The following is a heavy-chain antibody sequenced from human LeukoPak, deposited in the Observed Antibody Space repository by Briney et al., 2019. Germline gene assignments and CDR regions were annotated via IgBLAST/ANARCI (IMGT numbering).Heavy chain of an antibody. D-gene: IGHD6-13*01. CDR2: IKQDGSEK. Sequence: GGSLRLSCAASGFTFSSYWMSWVRQAPGKGLEWVANIKQDGSEKYYVDSVKGRFTISRDNAKNSLYLQMNSLRAEDTALYYCVKGYSSSWFPNGFDPWGQGILVTVSS. CDR1: GFTFSSYW. CDR3: VKGYSSSWFPNGFDP. V-gene: IGHV3-7*03. J-gene: IGHJ5*02.